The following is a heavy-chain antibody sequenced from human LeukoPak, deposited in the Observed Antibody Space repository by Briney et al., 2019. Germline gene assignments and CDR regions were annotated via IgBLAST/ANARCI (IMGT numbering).Heavy chain of an antibody. CDR1: GYTFTGYD. CDR3: ARGKTSLWFGELLSYDY. CDR2: MNPNSGNT. D-gene: IGHD3-10*01. J-gene: IGHJ4*02. V-gene: IGHV1-8*01. Sequence: ASVKVSCKASGYTFTGYDINWVRKATGQGLEWMGWMNPNSGNTGYAQKFQGRVTMTRNTSISTAYMELSSLRSEDTAVYYCARGKTSLWFGELLSYDYWGQGTLVTVSS.